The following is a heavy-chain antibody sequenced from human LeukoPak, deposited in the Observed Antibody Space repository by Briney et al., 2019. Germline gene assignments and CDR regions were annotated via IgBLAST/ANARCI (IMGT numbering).Heavy chain of an antibody. V-gene: IGHV3-23*01. CDR3: ARDMGLVPAAKLHFDY. CDR1: GFTFSTYA. D-gene: IGHD2-2*01. Sequence: HPGGSLRLSCAASGFTFSTYAMSWVRQAPGKGLEWVSAISGSGASTYYADSVKGRFTISRDNSKNTLYLQMNSLRAEDTAVYYCARDMGLVPAAKLHFDYWGQGTLVTVSS. CDR2: ISGSGAST. J-gene: IGHJ4*02.